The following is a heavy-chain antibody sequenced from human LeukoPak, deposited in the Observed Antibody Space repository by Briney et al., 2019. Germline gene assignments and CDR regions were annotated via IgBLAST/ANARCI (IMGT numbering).Heavy chain of an antibody. J-gene: IGHJ5*02. V-gene: IGHV3-30*02. CDR2: IRYDGSDK. Sequence: GESLKISCAASGFNLSNYDMHWVRQAPGKGLEWVAFIRYDGSDKYYADSVKGRFTISRDNSKNTLYLQMNSLRTEDTAVYYCAKGDTSWGQGTLVTVSS. D-gene: IGHD2-21*02. CDR1: GFNLSNYD. CDR3: AKGDTS.